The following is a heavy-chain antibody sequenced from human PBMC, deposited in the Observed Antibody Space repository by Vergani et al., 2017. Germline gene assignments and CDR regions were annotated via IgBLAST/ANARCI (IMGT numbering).Heavy chain of an antibody. CDR1: GGSFNTYY. CDR3: ARVMYRDEAATGYRLEGMDI. CDR2: IYSTGST. D-gene: IGHD3-9*01. V-gene: IGHV4-59*13. Sequence: QVQLEESGPGLVQPSETLSLTCTVSGGSFNTYYWSWIRQSPGKGLEWIVYIYSTGSTNYNPTLNSRVTMSVDTSKNQFSLKLRSVTAADTAVYFCARVMYRDEAATGYRLEGMDIWGQGTTVTISS. J-gene: IGHJ6*02.